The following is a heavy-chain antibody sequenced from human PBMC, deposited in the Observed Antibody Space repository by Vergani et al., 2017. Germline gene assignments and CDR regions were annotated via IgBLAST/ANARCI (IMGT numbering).Heavy chain of an antibody. CDR3: TRQPQEGASGPPSVPT. CDR1: GYSIRNGYY. V-gene: IGHV4-38-2*01. D-gene: IGHD5-12*01. J-gene: IGHJ4*02. Sequence: QVQLLESGPGLVKPSQTLSLTCAVSGYSIRNGYYWGWIRQPPGKGLEWIGSIYHSGSTHYNPSLKSRVTISVDTSKNDFSLKVTSVTAADTAVYYCTRQPQEGASGPPSVPTWGQGISVIVSS. CDR2: IYHSGST.